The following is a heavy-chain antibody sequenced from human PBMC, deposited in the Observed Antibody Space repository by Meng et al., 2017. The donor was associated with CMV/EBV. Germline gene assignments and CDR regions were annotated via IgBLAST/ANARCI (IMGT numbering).Heavy chain of an antibody. V-gene: IGHV4-34*01. D-gene: IGHD1-20*01. Sequence: GSLRLSCAVYGGSFSGYYWSWIRQPPGKGLEWIGEINHSGSTNYNPSLKSRVTISVDTSKNQFSLKLSSETAADTAVYYCARFDNWKACFDYWGQGTLVTVSS. CDR1: GGSFSGYY. CDR2: INHSGST. J-gene: IGHJ4*02. CDR3: ARFDNWKACFDY.